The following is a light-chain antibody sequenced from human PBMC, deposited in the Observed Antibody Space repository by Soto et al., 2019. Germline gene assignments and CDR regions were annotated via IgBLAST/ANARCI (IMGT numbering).Light chain of an antibody. V-gene: IGKV3-15*01. CDR2: GAS. CDR1: QSVSSN. J-gene: IGKJ3*01. CDR3: QQYNNWPL. Sequence: EIVMTQSPATLSVSPGERATLSCRASQSVSSNLAWYQQKPGQAPRLLIYGASTRATGVPARFSGSGSGTEFTLTISSLQSEDFSVYYCQQYNNWPLFGPGTKVDI.